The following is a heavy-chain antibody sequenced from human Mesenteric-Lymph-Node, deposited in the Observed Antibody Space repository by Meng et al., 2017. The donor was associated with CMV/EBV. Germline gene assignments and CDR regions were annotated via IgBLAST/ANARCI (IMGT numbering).Heavy chain of an antibody. CDR2: IYRSGSA. CDR3: ARGGNSDSSFDS. J-gene: IGHJ4*02. D-gene: IGHD4-23*01. CDR1: GGYINRGYS. Sequence: AVSGGYINRGYSWSWIRQPPGKGLEWLGYIYRSGSAYYNPSLQSRVTISIDTSTSRFSLKLDSVTAADTAVYYCARGGNSDSSFDSWGQGTLVTVSS. V-gene: IGHV4-30-2*01.